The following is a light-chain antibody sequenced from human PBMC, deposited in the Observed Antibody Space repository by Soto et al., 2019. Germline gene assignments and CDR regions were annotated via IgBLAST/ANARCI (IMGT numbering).Light chain of an antibody. CDR2: GNV. J-gene: IGLJ2*01. CDR3: CAYAGSNTLV. Sequence: QLVLTQPPSASGTPGQRVTISCSGSSSNIGSNYVFWYQQLPGTAPKLLIFGNVKRPSGVPDRFSGSKSGTSASLAISGLRSEDEADYYCCAYAGSNTLVFGGGTKVTVL. V-gene: IGLV1-47*02. CDR1: SSNIGSNY.